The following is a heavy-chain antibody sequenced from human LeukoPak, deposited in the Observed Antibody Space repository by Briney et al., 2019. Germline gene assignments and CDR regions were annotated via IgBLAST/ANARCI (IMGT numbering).Heavy chain of an antibody. CDR2: IYTTGTT. J-gene: IGHJ6*03. V-gene: IGHV4-61*02. D-gene: IGHD1-26*01. CDR3: ARDAGSYVSYMDV. CDR1: GGSISTGTFS. Sequence: PSQTLSLTCTVSGGSISTGTFSWSWIRQPAGKGLEWIGRIYTTGTTNYSPSLKSRVTISIDTSKSHFSLRLTSVTAADTAIYYCARDAGSYVSYMDVWGKGPRSPSP.